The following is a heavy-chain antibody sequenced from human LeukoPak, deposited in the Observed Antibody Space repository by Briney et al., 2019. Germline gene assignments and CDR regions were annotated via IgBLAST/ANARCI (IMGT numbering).Heavy chain of an antibody. J-gene: IGHJ4*02. D-gene: IGHD3-10*01. CDR3: AKDPPSIAVREPFDY. Sequence: GGSLRLSCAASGFTFSSYAMSWVRQAPGKGLEWVSAISGSGGSAYYADSVKGRFTISRDNPKNTLYLQMNSLRAEDTAVYYCAKDPPSIAVREPFDYWGQGTLVTVSS. CDR1: GFTFSSYA. CDR2: ISGSGGSA. V-gene: IGHV3-23*01.